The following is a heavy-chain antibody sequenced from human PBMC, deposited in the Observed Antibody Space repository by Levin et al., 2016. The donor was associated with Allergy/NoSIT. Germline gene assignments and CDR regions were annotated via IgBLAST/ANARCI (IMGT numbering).Heavy chain of an antibody. J-gene: IGHJ6*02. CDR3: AKARLFSDFWSGYRYYYGMDV. Sequence: GGSLRLSCAASGFTFISYAMSWVRQAPGKGLEWVSCISSSSSDIYYADSVKGRFTISRDNAKNSLYLQMNSLRGEDTAVYYCAKARLFSDFWSGYRYYYGMDVWGQGTTVTVSS. CDR1: GFTFISYA. V-gene: IGHV3-21*01. CDR2: ISSSSSDI. D-gene: IGHD3-3*01.